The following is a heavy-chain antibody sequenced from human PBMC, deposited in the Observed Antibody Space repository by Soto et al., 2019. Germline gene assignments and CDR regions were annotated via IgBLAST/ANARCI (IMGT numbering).Heavy chain of an antibody. Sequence: SETLSLTCTVSGGSISSYYWSWIRQPPGKGLEWIGYIYYSGSTNYNPSLKSRVTISVDTSKNQFSLKLSSVTAADTAVYYCARCVPYYYYGMDVWGQGTTVTVSS. D-gene: IGHD3-10*02. CDR1: GGSISSYY. CDR2: IYYSGST. V-gene: IGHV4-59*01. J-gene: IGHJ6*02. CDR3: ARCVPYYYYGMDV.